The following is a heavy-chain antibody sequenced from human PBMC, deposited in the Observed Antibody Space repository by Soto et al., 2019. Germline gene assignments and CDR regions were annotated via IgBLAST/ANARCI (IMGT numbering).Heavy chain of an antibody. CDR1: GYTFTSYA. CDR2: INAGNGNT. D-gene: IGHD6-6*01. CDR3: ARDRLHTSSSITFDY. V-gene: IGHV1-3*01. Sequence: ASVKVSCTASGYTFTSYAMHWVRQAPGQRLEWMGWINAGNGNTNYAQNLQGRVTMTTDTSTNTAYMELRSLRSDDTAVYYCARDRLHTSSSITFDYWGQGTLVTVSS. J-gene: IGHJ4*02.